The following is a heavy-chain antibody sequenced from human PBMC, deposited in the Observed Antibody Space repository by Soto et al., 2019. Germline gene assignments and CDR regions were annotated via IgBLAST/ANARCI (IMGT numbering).Heavy chain of an antibody. CDR3: ARQYGTYYDILTGSRWLDP. Sequence: PGESLKISCKGSGYSFTSYWIGWVRQMPGKGLEGMWIIYPGDSDTRYSPTFQGQVTISADKSINTAYLQCSSLKASDTAMYYCARQYGTYYDILTGSRWLDPWGQGTLVTVSS. CDR2: IYPGDSDT. V-gene: IGHV5-51*01. CDR1: GYSFTSYW. J-gene: IGHJ5*02. D-gene: IGHD3-9*01.